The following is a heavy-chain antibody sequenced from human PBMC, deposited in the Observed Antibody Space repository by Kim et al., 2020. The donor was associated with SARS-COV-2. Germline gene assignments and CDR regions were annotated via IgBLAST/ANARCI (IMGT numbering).Heavy chain of an antibody. Sequence: GGSLRLSCAASGFTFSSYWMSWVRQAPGKGLEWVANIKQDGSEKYYVDSVKGRFTISRDNAKNSLYLQMNSLRAEDTAVYYCARVKRVEMVSLEYFDYWGQGTLVTVSS. D-gene: IGHD2-15*01. CDR1: GFTFSSYW. CDR2: IKQDGSEK. CDR3: ARVKRVEMVSLEYFDY. V-gene: IGHV3-7*03. J-gene: IGHJ4*02.